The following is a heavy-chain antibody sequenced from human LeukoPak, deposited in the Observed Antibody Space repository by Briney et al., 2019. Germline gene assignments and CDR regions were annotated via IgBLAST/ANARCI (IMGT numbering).Heavy chain of an antibody. CDR2: ISGSSYI. CDR1: GFTFSSYS. D-gene: IGHD4-17*01. Sequence: GGSLRLSCAASGFTFSSYSMNWVRQAPGKGLEWVSSISGSSYIYYADSVKGRFTISRDNAKNSLYLQMNSLRAEDTAVYYCARGVTTDAFDIWGQGTMVTVSS. J-gene: IGHJ3*02. CDR3: ARGVTTDAFDI. V-gene: IGHV3-21*01.